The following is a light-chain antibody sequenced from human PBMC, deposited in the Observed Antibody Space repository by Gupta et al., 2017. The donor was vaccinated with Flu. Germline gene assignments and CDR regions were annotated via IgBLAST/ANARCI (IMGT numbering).Light chain of an antibody. J-gene: IGLJ1*01. CDR3: SSYTSSSTYV. Sequence: QSALTQPPSVCGSPGQSVTISCTGTSSDIGSYNRVSWYHQPPGTAPKLMIYEVTNRPSGVPNRFSGSKSGNTASLTISGLQAEDEADYYCSSYTSSSTYVFGTGTRVTVL. CDR1: SSDIGSYNR. V-gene: IGLV2-18*02. CDR2: EVT.